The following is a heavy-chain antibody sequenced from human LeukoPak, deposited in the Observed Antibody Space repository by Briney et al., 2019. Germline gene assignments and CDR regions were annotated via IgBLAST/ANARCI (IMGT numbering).Heavy chain of an antibody. D-gene: IGHD1-26*01. CDR1: GAPFSVYY. J-gene: IGHJ5*02. CDR2: IYYSGST. CDR3: ARATVGAXLFNP. V-gene: IGHV4-59*01. Sequence: PPGTLSPTCPVYGAPFSVYYGSWTRHPPGKGREWIWYIYYSGSTNYNPSLKSRVTISVDTSNNQFSLKLSSVTAADTAVYYCARATVGAXLFNPWGQGTLVTVSS.